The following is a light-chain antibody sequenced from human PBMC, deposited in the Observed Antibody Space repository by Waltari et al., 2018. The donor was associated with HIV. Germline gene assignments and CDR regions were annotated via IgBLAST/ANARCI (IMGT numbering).Light chain of an antibody. CDR3: ASFTGDHTLL. CDR1: DSDFGLYNF. J-gene: IGLJ2*01. Sequence: SAVTQPASVSGLPGQSITISCTGDDSDFGLYNFVSWYQPHPATLLRLILYDVDSRASGISHRFSGSMSGHTASLNISGLRAEDEADYYCASFTGDHTLLFGGGTKVTVL. V-gene: IGLV2-14*03. CDR2: DVD.